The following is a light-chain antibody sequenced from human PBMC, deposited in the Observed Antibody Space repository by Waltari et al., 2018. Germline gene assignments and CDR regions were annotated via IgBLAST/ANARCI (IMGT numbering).Light chain of an antibody. Sequence: EIVMTQSPAILSVSPGEGATLSCRASQSISSNLAWYQQKPGQAPRLLIDGASTRATGIPDKFPGSGSGIEFSLTISSLQPEDFAIYYCQQYSKWPPLTFGGGTRVEI. CDR2: GAS. CDR3: QQYSKWPPLT. CDR1: QSISSN. V-gene: IGKV3-15*01. J-gene: IGKJ4*01.